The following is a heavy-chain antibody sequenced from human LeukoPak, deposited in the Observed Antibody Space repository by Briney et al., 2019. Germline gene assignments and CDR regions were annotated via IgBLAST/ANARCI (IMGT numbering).Heavy chain of an antibody. V-gene: IGHV4-4*07. D-gene: IGHD1-26*01. CDR1: GGSISNYY. CDR2: IYSSGNT. J-gene: IGHJ4*02. Sequence: DPSETLSLTCIVSGGSISNYYCNWIRQSAGKGLEWIGRIYSSGNTNYNPSLKSRVTMSVDTSRKQFSLKLSSVTAADTAVYYCATTESYYRDSLLEYWGQGTLVTVSS. CDR3: ATTESYYRDSLLEY.